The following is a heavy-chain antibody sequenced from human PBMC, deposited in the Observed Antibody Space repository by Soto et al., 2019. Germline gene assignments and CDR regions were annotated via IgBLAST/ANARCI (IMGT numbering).Heavy chain of an antibody. CDR1: GYTFTSYY. CDR3: ARDPGESIAARPGSFCDY. CDR2: INPSGGST. D-gene: IGHD6-6*01. J-gene: IGHJ4*02. V-gene: IGHV1-46*01. Sequence: RASVKVSCKASGYTFTSYYMHWVRQAPGQGLEWMGIINPSGGSTSYAQKFQGRVTMTRDTSTSTDYMELSSLRSEDTAVYYCARDPGESIAARPGSFCDYWGQGTLVTVSS.